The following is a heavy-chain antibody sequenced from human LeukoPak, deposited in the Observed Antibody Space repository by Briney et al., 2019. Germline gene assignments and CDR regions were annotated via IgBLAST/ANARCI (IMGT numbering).Heavy chain of an antibody. J-gene: IGHJ4*02. Sequence: RSGGSLRLSCAASGFTLDDYAMHWVRHAPGKGLEWVSLISGDGGSTYYADSVKGRFTISRDNSKNSLYLQMNSLRTEDTALYYCAATISRGAAADYWGQGTLVTVSS. CDR1: GFTLDDYA. CDR3: AATISRGAAADY. D-gene: IGHD6-13*01. V-gene: IGHV3-43*02. CDR2: ISGDGGST.